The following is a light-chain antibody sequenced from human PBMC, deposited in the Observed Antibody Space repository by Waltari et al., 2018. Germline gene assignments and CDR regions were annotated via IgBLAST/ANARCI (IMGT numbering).Light chain of an antibody. CDR1: QSVSSN. CDR3: QQYNNWPRKNT. J-gene: IGKJ2*01. Sequence: EIVMTQSPATLSVSPGERATLSCRASQSVSSNLSWYHQKPGQAPRLLNYGASTRATGIPVRFSGNGSGTEFTLTISSLQSEDFAVYYCQQYNNWPRKNTFGQGTKLEIK. CDR2: GAS. V-gene: IGKV3-15*01.